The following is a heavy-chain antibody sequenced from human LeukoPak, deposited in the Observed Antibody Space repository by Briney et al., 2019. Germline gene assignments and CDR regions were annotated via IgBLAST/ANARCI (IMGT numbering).Heavy chain of an antibody. CDR1: GFTFSRNG. Sequence: GGSLRLSCAASGFTFSRNGMTWVRQAPGKGLEWVSAISGSGGNTYYADSVKGRFTISRDNSKNTLYLQMNSLRAEDTAVYLCAKEGGLAAGFNYYYMDVWGKGTTVTISS. J-gene: IGHJ6*03. CDR2: ISGSGGNT. CDR3: AKEGGLAAGFNYYYMDV. D-gene: IGHD6-13*01. V-gene: IGHV3-23*01.